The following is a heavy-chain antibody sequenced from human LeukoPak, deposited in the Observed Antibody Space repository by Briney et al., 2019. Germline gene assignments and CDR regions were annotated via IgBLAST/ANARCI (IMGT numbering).Heavy chain of an antibody. CDR3: ATAPHDYGDYVDY. CDR1: GFTFSSYS. J-gene: IGHJ4*02. CDR2: ISGSGGST. D-gene: IGHD4-17*01. Sequence: GGSLRLSCAASGFTFSSYSMSWVRQAPGKGLEWVSAISGSGGSTYYADSVKGRFTISRDNSKNTLYLQMNSLRAEDTAVYYCATAPHDYGDYVDYWGQGTLVTVSS. V-gene: IGHV3-23*01.